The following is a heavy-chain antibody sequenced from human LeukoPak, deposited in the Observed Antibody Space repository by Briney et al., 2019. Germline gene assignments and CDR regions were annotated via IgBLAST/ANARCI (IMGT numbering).Heavy chain of an antibody. Sequence: PGGSLRLSCAASGFTFSSYTMSWVRQAPGKGLEWVSAISGSGGNTYYADSVKGRFTISRDNSKNTLYLQMNTLRAEDTAVYYCAKMEWNDHYFDFWGQGTLVTVSS. CDR3: AKMEWNDHYFDF. D-gene: IGHD1-1*01. V-gene: IGHV3-23*01. J-gene: IGHJ4*02. CDR2: ISGSGGNT. CDR1: GFTFSSYT.